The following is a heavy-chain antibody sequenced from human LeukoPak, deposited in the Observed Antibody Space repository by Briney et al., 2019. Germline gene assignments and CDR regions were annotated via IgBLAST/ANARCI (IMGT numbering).Heavy chain of an antibody. CDR1: GGTFSSYA. D-gene: IGHD2-2*01. CDR2: IIPIFGTA. J-gene: IGHJ6*03. V-gene: IGHV1-69*13. Sequence: SVKVSCKASGGTFSSYAISWVRQAPGQGLEWVGGIIPIFGTANYAQKFQGRVTITADESTSTAYMELSSLRSEDTAVYYCATRDTAYCSSTSCYPMARNYYYYMDVWGKGTTVTVSS. CDR3: ATRDTAYCSSTSCYPMARNYYYYMDV.